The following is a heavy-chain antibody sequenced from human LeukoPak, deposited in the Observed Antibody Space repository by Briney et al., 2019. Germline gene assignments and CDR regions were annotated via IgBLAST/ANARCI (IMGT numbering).Heavy chain of an antibody. V-gene: IGHV3-33*01. D-gene: IGHD1-26*01. J-gene: IGHJ4*02. CDR3: ARPTYSGSYYWFDY. CDR1: GFTFSSYG. CDR2: IWYDGGNK. Sequence: GRSLRLSCAASGFTFSSYGMHWVRQAPGKGLEWVAVIWYDGGNKYYADSVKGRFTISRDNSKNTLYLQMNSLRAEDTAVYYCARPTYSGSYYWFDYWGQETLVTVSS.